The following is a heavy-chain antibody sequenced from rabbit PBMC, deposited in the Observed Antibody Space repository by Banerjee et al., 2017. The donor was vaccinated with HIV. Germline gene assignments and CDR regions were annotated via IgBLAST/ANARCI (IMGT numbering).Heavy chain of an antibody. CDR2: IYTGTSGST. J-gene: IGHJ3*01. D-gene: IGHD8-1*01. Sequence: QQQLVESGGGLVQPEGSLTLTCKASGSDISSNAMCWVRQAPGKGLELIACIYTGTSGSTWYANWAKGRFTISKTSSTTVTLQMTSLTAADTATYFCARWAGSTYYSLWGQGTLVTVS. V-gene: IGHV1S45*01. CDR3: ARWAGSTYYSL. CDR1: GSDISSNA.